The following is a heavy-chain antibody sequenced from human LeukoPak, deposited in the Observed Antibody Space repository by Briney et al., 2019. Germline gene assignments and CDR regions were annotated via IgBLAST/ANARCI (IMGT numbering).Heavy chain of an antibody. Sequence: PGGSLRLSCAASGFIFSSYAMNWVRQAPGKGLEWVSGISGSGGKTFYADSVKGRFTISRDNSKNTLYLQMNSLRAEDTAVYYCAKDRVWGYDSSVYAFDIWGQGTMVTVSS. D-gene: IGHD3-22*01. J-gene: IGHJ3*02. V-gene: IGHV3-23*01. CDR2: ISGSGGKT. CDR3: AKDRVWGYDSSVYAFDI. CDR1: GFIFSSYA.